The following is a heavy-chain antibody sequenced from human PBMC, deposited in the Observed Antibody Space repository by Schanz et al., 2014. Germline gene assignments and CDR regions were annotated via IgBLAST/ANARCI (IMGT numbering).Heavy chain of an antibody. D-gene: IGHD7-27*01. J-gene: IGHJ3*01. V-gene: IGHV3-33*01. CDR2: ISYDGSFK. CDR1: GFNFGSHG. Sequence: VQLVESGGGVVQPGRSLRLSCAASGFNFGSHGMHWVRQAPGKGLEWVAVISYDGSFKNYADSVRGRITMSRDNSKNTMDLLINNLRADDTAVYYCARELPGVVAFDLWGQGTMVTGSA. CDR3: ARELPGVVAFDL.